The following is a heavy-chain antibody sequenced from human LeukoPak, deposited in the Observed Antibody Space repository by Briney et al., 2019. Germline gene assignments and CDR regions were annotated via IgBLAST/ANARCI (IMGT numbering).Heavy chain of an antibody. CDR1: GGSISSYY. J-gene: IGHJ5*02. Sequence: SETLSLTCTVSGGSISSYYWSWIRQPAGKGLEWIGRIYTSGSTNYNPSLKSRVTMSVDTSKNQFSLKLSSVTAADTAVYYCTRAEFITMVRGAPPNWFDPWGQGTLVTVSS. V-gene: IGHV4-4*07. CDR3: TRAEFITMVRGAPPNWFDP. D-gene: IGHD3-10*01. CDR2: IYTSGST.